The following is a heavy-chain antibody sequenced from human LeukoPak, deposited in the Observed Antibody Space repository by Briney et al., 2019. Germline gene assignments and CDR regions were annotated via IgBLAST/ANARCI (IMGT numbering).Heavy chain of an antibody. CDR3: ARPGNYYDSSGYYRLDY. V-gene: IGHV1-2*02. Sequence: ASVKVSCKASGYTFTDYYIHWVRQAPGQGLEWMGWISPNSGGTDYAQKFQGRVTMTRDTSISTAYMELSRLRSDDTAVYYCARPGNYYDSSGYYRLDYWGQGTLVTVSS. CDR1: GYTFTDYY. J-gene: IGHJ4*02. D-gene: IGHD3-22*01. CDR2: ISPNSGGT.